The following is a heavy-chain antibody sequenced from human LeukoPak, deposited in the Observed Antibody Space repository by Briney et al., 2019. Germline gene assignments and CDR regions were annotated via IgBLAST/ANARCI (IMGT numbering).Heavy chain of an antibody. J-gene: IGHJ4*02. D-gene: IGHD3-10*01. CDR1: GFTFSSYA. V-gene: IGHV3-23*01. CDR2: ISGSGGST. Sequence: GGSLRLSCAASGFTFSSYAMSWVRQAPGKGLEWVSAISGSGGSTYYADSVKGRFTISRANSKNTLYLQMNSLRAEDTAVYYCVKGLYYYGSGSSAWVYWGQGTLVTVSS. CDR3: VKGLYYYGSGSSAWVY.